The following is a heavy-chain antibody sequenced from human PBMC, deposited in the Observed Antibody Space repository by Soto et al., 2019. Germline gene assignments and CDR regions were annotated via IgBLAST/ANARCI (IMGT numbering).Heavy chain of an antibody. CDR2: IRSKPYDGTT. J-gene: IGHJ6*02. CDR1: GFTLGDYA. V-gene: IGHV3-49*03. D-gene: IGHD3-10*01. Sequence: GGSLRLSCTASGFTLGDYAMSWFRQAPEKGLEWVGFIRSKPYDGTTEYAASAKGRFTISRDDSKSIAYLQMNSLKTEDTAVYYCAKDLFSMVRGASYYSYGMDVWGQGTTVTVSS. CDR3: AKDLFSMVRGASYYSYGMDV.